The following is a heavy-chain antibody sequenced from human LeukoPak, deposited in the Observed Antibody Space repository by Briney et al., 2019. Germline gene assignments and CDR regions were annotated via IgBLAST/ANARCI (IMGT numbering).Heavy chain of an antibody. CDR1: NGFDSYY. D-gene: IGHD2-21*02. V-gene: IGHV4-34*01. CDR2: ITYRGSG. Sequence: ETLSLTCAVYNGFDSYYMTIVRQPPGKGREWVGVITYRGSGNYNPSLKGRATLSINVSRRQFSLSLRSVIAADKATYYCSVYGGDWRFDFWGQGTPITVSS. CDR3: SVYGGDWRFDF. J-gene: IGHJ4*02.